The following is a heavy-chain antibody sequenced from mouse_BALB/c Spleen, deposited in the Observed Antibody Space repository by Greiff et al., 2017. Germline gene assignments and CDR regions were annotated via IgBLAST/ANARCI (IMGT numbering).Heavy chain of an antibody. CDR1: GFNIKDTY. CDR3: ARSEVLYYAMDY. V-gene: IGHV1-77*01. J-gene: IGHJ4*01. CDR2: IYPGSGNT. Sequence: VQLQQSGAELVKPGASVKLSCTASGFNIKDTYMHWVKQRTGQGLEWIGEIYPGSGNTYYNEKFKGKATLTADKSSSTAYMQLSSLTSEDSAVYFCARSEVLYYAMDYWGQGTSVTVSS.